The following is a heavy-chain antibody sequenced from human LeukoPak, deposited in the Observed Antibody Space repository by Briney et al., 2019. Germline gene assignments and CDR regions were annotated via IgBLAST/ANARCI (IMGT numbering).Heavy chain of an antibody. D-gene: IGHD3-9*01. V-gene: IGHV3-33*01. CDR3: ARDRPYYDILTGLRRAGAFDI. CDR1: GFTFSSYG. CDR2: IWYDGSNK. Sequence: GGSLRLSCAASGFTFSSYGMHWVRQAPGKGLEWVAVIWYDGSNKYYADSVKGRSTISRDNSKNTLYLQMNSLRAEDTAVYYCARDRPYYDILTGLRRAGAFDIWGQGTMVTVSS. J-gene: IGHJ3*02.